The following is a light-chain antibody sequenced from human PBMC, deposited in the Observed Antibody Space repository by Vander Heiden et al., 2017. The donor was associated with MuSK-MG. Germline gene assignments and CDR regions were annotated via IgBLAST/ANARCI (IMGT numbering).Light chain of an antibody. J-gene: IGKJ4*01. CDR3: QQDYGTHT. CDR2: VAS. CDR1: QSVLYSSNNKTS. Sequence: DIFMTHSPVSLAVSLGERATTQCTSSQSVLYSSNNKTSLDWYHDKPGLPPKLLIYVASNREHGVPHRLSGSGPLTDFTLTIRSRQTEDLAAYYAQQDYGTHTFGGGTKVEIK. V-gene: IGKV4-1*01.